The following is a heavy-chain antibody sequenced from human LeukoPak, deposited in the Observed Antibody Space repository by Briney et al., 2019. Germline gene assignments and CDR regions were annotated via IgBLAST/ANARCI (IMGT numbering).Heavy chain of an antibody. CDR3: ARLGGPDYYFYYYMDV. CDR1: GFTLDDHG. V-gene: IGHV3-20*04. J-gene: IGHJ6*03. D-gene: IGHD1-26*01. CDR2: INWNGDGT. Sequence: GGSLRLSCAASGFTLDDHGVSWVRQAPGKGLEWVSGINWNGDGTGYADSVKGRFTISRDNAKNSLYLQMNSLRAEDTAFYCARLGGPDYYFYYYMDVWGKGTTVTVSS.